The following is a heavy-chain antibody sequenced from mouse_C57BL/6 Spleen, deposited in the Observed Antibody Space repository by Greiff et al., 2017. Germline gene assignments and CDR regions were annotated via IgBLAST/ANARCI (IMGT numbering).Heavy chain of an antibody. Sequence: EVQVVESGGGLVKPGGSLKLSCAASGFTFSDYGMHWVRQAPEKGLEWVAYISSGSSTIYYADTVKGRFTISRDNAKNTLFLHMTSLRSEDTAMYYCARDYYWAMDYWGQGTSVTVSS. CDR1: GFTFSDYG. D-gene: IGHD1-1*01. CDR3: ARDYYWAMDY. V-gene: IGHV5-17*01. J-gene: IGHJ4*01. CDR2: ISSGSSTI.